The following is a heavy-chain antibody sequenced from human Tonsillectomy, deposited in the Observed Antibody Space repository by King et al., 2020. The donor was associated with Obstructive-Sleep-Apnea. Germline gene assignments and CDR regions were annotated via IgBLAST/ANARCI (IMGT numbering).Heavy chain of an antibody. Sequence: VQLVESGGGLVQPGGSLRLSCAASGFTFSNYAMSWVRQAPGKGLEWVSAISGSGGSTYYADSVKGRFTISRDNSKNTLYLQMNSLRAEDTAVYYSAKRTVLVVAATPLGNNWYFDLWGRGTLVTVSS. J-gene: IGHJ2*01. V-gene: IGHV3-23*04. D-gene: IGHD2-15*01. CDR3: AKRTVLVVAATPLGNNWYFDL. CDR2: ISGSGGST. CDR1: GFTFSNYA.